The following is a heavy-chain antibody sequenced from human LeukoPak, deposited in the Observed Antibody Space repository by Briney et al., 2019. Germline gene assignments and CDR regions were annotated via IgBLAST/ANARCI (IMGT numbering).Heavy chain of an antibody. D-gene: IGHD3-22*01. CDR1: GGSISSYY. Sequence: SETLSLTCTVSGGSISSYYWSWIRQPPGKGLEWIGYIYYSGSTNYNPSLKSRVTISVDTSKNQFSLKLSSVTAADTAVYYCAGPNTMTDDTDAFDIWGQGTMVTVSS. J-gene: IGHJ3*02. V-gene: IGHV4-59*01. CDR3: AGPNTMTDDTDAFDI. CDR2: IYYSGST.